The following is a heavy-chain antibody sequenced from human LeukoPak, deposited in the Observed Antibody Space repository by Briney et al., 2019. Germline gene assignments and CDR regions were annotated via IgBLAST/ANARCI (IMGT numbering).Heavy chain of an antibody. J-gene: IGHJ4*02. D-gene: IGHD1-1*01. CDR2: ISGSGDTT. Sequence: PGGSLRLSCAASGFTFRRYGMICVPQAPGKGLEWVSGISGSGDTTYYAHSVKGRFTISRDNSKNTLFLQMNSLRAEDTAVYYCAKALRGYSPNDYWGQGTLVTVSS. V-gene: IGHV3-23*01. CDR3: AKALRGYSPNDY. CDR1: GFTFRRYG.